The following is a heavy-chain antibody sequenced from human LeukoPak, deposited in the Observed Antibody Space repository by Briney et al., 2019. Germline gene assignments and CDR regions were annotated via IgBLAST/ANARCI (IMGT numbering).Heavy chain of an antibody. Sequence: GGSLRLSCAASGFTFDDYAMHWVRQAPGKGLEWVSLISRDGGSTYYADSVKGRFTISRDNSKNSLYLQMNSLRTEDTALYYCAKEALIGGRYYLGTLFDYWGQGTLVTVSS. J-gene: IGHJ4*02. CDR3: AKEALIGGRYYLGTLFDY. CDR2: ISRDGGST. D-gene: IGHD1-26*01. CDR1: GFTFDDYA. V-gene: IGHV3-43*02.